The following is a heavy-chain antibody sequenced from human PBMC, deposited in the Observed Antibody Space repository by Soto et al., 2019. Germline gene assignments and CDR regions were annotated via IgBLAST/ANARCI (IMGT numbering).Heavy chain of an antibody. J-gene: IGHJ6*02. CDR1: GFIFSDYY. CDR2: ISGTDPYM. D-gene: IGHD6-13*01. V-gene: IGHV3-11*06. CDR3: ARGSSVRGMNV. Sequence: QVQLVESGGGLVEPGGSLRLSCAASGFIFSDYYMSWVRQAPGKGLEWVSYISGTDPYMKYADAVRGRVTISRDNAKNSLYLQMNSLRDDDTAVYYCARGSSVRGMNVWGQGTTVTVSS.